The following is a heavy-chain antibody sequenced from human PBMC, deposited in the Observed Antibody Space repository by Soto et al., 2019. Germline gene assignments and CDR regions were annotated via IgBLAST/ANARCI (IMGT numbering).Heavy chain of an antibody. CDR2: ISYDGSNK. Sequence: VQLVESGGGVVQPGRSLRLSCAASGFTFSSYGMHWVRQAPGKGLEWVAVISYDGSNKYYADSVKGRFTISRDNSKNTLYLQMNSLRAEDTAVYYCAKGFYSSSWYRYYYYYGMDVWGQGTTVTVSS. CDR3: AKGFYSSSWYRYYYYYGMDV. CDR1: GFTFSSYG. J-gene: IGHJ6*02. D-gene: IGHD6-13*01. V-gene: IGHV3-30*18.